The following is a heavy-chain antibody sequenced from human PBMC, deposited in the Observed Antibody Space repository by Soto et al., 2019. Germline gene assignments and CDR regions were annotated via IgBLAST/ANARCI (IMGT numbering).Heavy chain of an antibody. V-gene: IGHV1-18*04. D-gene: IGHD1-26*01. CDR2: ISAYNGNT. CDR1: GYTFTSYC. Sequence: ASVKVSCKASGYTFTSYCISWVRQAPGEGLEWMGWISAYNGNTNYAQKLQGRVTMTTDTSTSTAYMELRSLRSDDTAVYYCARSPNSGSYSGYYYYGMDVWGQGTTVTVSS. J-gene: IGHJ6*02. CDR3: ARSPNSGSYSGYYYYGMDV.